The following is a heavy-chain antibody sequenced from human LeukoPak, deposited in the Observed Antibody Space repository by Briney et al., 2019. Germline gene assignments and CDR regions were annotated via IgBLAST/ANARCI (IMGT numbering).Heavy chain of an antibody. J-gene: IGHJ5*02. CDR2: ISAYNGNT. Sequence: ASVKVSCKASGYTFTGYYMHWVRQAPGQGLEWMGWISAYNGNTNYAQKLQGRVTMTTDTSTSTAYMELRSLRSDDTAVYYCARDLTVVKGVGGAWGQGTLVTVSS. V-gene: IGHV1-18*04. CDR1: GYTFTGYY. D-gene: IGHD4-23*01. CDR3: ARDLTVVKGVGGA.